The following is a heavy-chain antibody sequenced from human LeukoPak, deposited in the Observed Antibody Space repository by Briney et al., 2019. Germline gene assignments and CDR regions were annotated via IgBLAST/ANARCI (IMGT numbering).Heavy chain of an antibody. Sequence: GASVKVSCKASGFTFTSSAVQWVRQARGQRLEWIGWIVVGSGNTNYAQKFQERVTITRDMSTSTAYKELSGLRSEDTAVYYCAAAIASGSYYNSYYYYYGMDVWGKGTTVTVSS. CDR1: GFTFTSSA. CDR3: AAAIASGSYYNSYYYYYGMDV. D-gene: IGHD3-10*01. V-gene: IGHV1-58*01. J-gene: IGHJ6*04. CDR2: IVVGSGNT.